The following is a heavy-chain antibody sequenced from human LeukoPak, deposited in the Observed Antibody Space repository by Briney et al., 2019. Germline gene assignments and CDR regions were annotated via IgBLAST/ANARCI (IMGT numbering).Heavy chain of an antibody. J-gene: IGHJ2*01. CDR3: ARNPVEMATITGWYFDL. CDR2: ISAYNGNT. CDR1: GYTFTNYG. Sequence: ASVKVSCKASGYTFTNYGISWVRQAPGQGLEWMGWISAYNGNTNYAQKLQGRVTMTTDTSTSTAYMELRSLRSDDTAVYYCARNPVEMATITGWYFDLWGRGTLVTVSS. V-gene: IGHV1-18*01. D-gene: IGHD5-24*01.